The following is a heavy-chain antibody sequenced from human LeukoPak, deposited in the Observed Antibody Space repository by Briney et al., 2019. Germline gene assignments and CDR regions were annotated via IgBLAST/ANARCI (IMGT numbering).Heavy chain of an antibody. CDR3: AKGRPYYYGSGSYYNVFDY. Sequence: GGSLRLSCAASGFTFSSYAMSWVRQARGKGLEWVSAISGSGGSTYYADSVKGRFTISRDNSKNTLYLQMNSLRAEDTAVYYCAKGRPYYYGSGSYYNVFDYWGQGTLVTVSS. CDR1: GFTFSSYA. V-gene: IGHV3-23*01. CDR2: ISGSGGST. J-gene: IGHJ4*02. D-gene: IGHD3-10*01.